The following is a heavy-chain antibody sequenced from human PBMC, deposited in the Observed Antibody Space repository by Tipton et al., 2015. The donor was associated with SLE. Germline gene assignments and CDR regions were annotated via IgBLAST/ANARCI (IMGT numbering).Heavy chain of an antibody. CDR3: ARSQAGAAAGFDY. CDR2: IYYSGST. CDR1: GGSISSSSYY. D-gene: IGHD6-13*01. V-gene: IGHV4-39*07. Sequence: TLSLTCTVPGGSISSSSYYWGWIRQPPGKGLEWIGSIYYSGSTYYNPSLKSRVTISVDTSKNQFSLKLSSVTAADTAVYYCARSQAGAAAGFDYWGQGTLVTVSS. J-gene: IGHJ4*02.